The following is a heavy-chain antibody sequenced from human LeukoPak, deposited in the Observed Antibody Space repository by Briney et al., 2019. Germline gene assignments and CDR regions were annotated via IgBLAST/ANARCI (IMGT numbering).Heavy chain of an antibody. Sequence: GESLRISCKGSGYSFSSYWITRVRQMPGKGLEWMGRIDPSDSYTNYRPSFQGRVAISADKSINTVFLQLSRPKASDTAIYYCARHLIVGTTGAVDYWGQGTLVTVSS. CDR3: ARHLIVGTTGAVDY. J-gene: IGHJ4*02. CDR2: IDPSDSYT. V-gene: IGHV5-10-1*01. CDR1: GYSFSSYW. D-gene: IGHD1-26*01.